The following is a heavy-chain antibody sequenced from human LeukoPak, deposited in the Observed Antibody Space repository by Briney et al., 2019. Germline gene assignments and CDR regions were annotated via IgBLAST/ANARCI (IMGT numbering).Heavy chain of an antibody. V-gene: IGHV3-48*01. J-gene: IGHJ4*02. CDR2: ISSGGRPI. D-gene: IGHD4-17*01. Sequence: PGGSLRLSCAASGFTFSTCNMNWVRQAPGKGLEWVSYISSGGRPIYYADSVKGRFTISRDNAKNSLYLQMSSLGVEDTAIYYCARDGPTVTPSIPFDFWGQGTLVTVSS. CDR3: ARDGPTVTPSIPFDF. CDR1: GFTFSTCN.